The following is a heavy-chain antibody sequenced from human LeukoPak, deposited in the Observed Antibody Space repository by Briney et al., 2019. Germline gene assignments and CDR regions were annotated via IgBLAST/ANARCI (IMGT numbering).Heavy chain of an antibody. Sequence: GGSLRLSCAASGFTFGSYAMNWVRQAPGKGLEWVSSISSGSSFIYYADSVKGRSTISRHNAKNSRYLQMNSLRAEDTSIYYCARDQGGERWFDPWGQGTLVTVSS. J-gene: IGHJ5*02. D-gene: IGHD3-16*01. V-gene: IGHV3-21*01. CDR3: ARDQGGERWFDP. CDR2: ISSGSSFI. CDR1: GFTFGSYA.